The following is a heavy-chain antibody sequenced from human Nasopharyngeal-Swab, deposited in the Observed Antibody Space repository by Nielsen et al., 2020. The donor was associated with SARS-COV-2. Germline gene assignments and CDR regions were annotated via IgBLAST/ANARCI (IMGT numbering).Heavy chain of an antibody. D-gene: IGHD2-8*01. J-gene: IGHJ6*02. CDR1: GFSITYRF. V-gene: IGHV1-45*02. CDR2: ITPFNGNA. Sequence: SVKVSCKASGFSITYRFLHWMRQAPGQALEWMGWITPFNGNAKYAQKFQGRVSITRDGARTTASLELSSLRPDDTAMYFCASGQCINGVCNPTDDLDVWGQGTSVTVSS. CDR3: ASGQCINGVCNPTDDLDV.